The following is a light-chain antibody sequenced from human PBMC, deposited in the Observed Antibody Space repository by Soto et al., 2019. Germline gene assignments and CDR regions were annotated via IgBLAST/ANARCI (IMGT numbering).Light chain of an antibody. V-gene: IGKV3-20*01. CDR3: HQYSDSPLT. CDR2: GAS. CDR1: QTVRTNY. Sequence: EIVLTQSPGTLSLSPGERATLSCRASQTVRTNYLAWFQHKPGQAPRLLIYGASSRATGIPDRFSGSGSGTDFTLTINRLEPEDFAVYFCHQYSDSPLTFGGGTKVEI. J-gene: IGKJ4*01.